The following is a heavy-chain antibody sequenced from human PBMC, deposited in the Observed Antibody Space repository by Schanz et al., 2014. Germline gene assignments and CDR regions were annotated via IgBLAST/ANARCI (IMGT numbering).Heavy chain of an antibody. D-gene: IGHD3-10*01. CDR1: GFNFNTYA. CDR3: VREELRRDGPSIEDFLDVDSFDI. J-gene: IGHJ3*02. V-gene: IGHV3-23*01. CDR2: LTEGGGGT. Sequence: EVQLLESGGGLAQPGGSLRLACAASGFNFNTYAMSWVRQAPGKGLEWVSGLTEGGGGTYYTDAVKGRFTISRDSSKNTLYLQMNSLRAEDTAVYYCVREELRRDGPSIEDFLDVDSFDIWGQGTTVTVSS.